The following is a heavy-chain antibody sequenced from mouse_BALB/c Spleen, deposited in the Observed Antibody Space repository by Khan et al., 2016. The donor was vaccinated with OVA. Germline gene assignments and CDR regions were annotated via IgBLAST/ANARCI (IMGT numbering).Heavy chain of an antibody. Sequence: QVQLKESGPGLVAPSQSLSITCTISGFSLTNYGVHWVRQPPGKGLEWLVVICSDGSATYNSALKSRLCISKDNSKSQGFLKMNSVQTEETGMEYWARQANEDYYIMDYWGQGTSVTVAS. CDR3: ARQANEDYYIMDY. J-gene: IGHJ4*01. CDR2: ICSDGSA. CDR1: GFSLTNYG. V-gene: IGHV2-6-1*01.